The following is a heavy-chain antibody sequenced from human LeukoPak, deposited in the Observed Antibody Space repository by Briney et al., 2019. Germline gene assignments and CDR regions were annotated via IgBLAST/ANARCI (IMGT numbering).Heavy chain of an antibody. Sequence: PGGSPRLSYAASGFTFGGYGMSWVRQAPGKGLEWVSFITPNADRTSYADSVEGRFTISRDNPRNTLYMQMNSLRDEDTAIYYCAIMHGYYDGSGYWVQWGQGTLVTVSS. CDR3: AIMHGYYDGSGYWVQ. J-gene: IGHJ1*01. CDR2: ITPNADRT. D-gene: IGHD3-22*01. CDR1: GFTFGGYG. V-gene: IGHV3-23*01.